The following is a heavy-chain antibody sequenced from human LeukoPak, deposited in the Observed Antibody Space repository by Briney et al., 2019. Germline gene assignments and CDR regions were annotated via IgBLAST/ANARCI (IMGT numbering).Heavy chain of an antibody. Sequence: SETLSLTCAVYGGSFSGYYWSWIRQPPGKGLEWIGEINHSGSTNYNPSLKSRVTISVDTSKNQFSLKLSSVTAADTAVYYCARLPLRSPLCYWGQGTLVTVSS. CDR1: GGSFSGYY. D-gene: IGHD4-17*01. CDR3: ARLPLRSPLCY. CDR2: INHSGST. J-gene: IGHJ4*02. V-gene: IGHV4-34*01.